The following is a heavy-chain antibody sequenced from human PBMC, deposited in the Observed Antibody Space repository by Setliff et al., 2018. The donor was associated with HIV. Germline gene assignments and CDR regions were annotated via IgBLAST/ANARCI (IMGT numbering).Heavy chain of an antibody. CDR1: GGSISSYY. CDR3: ARGAELLWFGELHNIPYFDY. V-gene: IGHV4-59*01. CDR2: IYYSGST. Sequence: PSETLSLTCTVSGGSISSYYWSWIRQPPGKGLEWIGYIYYSGSTNYNPPLKSRVTISVDTSKNQFSLKLSSVTAADTAVYYCARGAELLWFGELHNIPYFDYWGQGTLVTV. D-gene: IGHD3-10*01. J-gene: IGHJ4*02.